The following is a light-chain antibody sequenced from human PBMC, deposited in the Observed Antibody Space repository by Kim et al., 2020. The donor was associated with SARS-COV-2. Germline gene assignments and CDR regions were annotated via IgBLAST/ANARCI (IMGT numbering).Light chain of an antibody. CDR2: GAT. Sequence: SAGERAPLLWRASQSVTSKISWYQQKPGHAPRPLIYGATNRATGTPDRFSGRGCGTEFTLTISSLQSEDFAVYYCQQHYNWPPEYTFGQGKKLEI. V-gene: IGKV3D-15*01. J-gene: IGKJ2*01. CDR3: QQHYNWPPEYT. CDR1: QSVTSK.